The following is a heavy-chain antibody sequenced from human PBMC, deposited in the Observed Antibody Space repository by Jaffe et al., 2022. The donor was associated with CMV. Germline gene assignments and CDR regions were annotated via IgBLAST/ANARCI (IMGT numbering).Heavy chain of an antibody. V-gene: IGHV3-9*01. Sequence: EVQLVESGGGLVQPGRSLRLSCAASGFTFDDYAMHWVRQAPGKGLEWVSGISWNSGSIGYADSVKGRFTISRDNAKNSLYLQMNSLRAEDTALYYCAKDTHAAAGPGYFQHWGQGTLVTVSS. CDR2: ISWNSGSI. J-gene: IGHJ1*01. D-gene: IGHD6-13*01. CDR3: AKDTHAAAGPGYFQH. CDR1: GFTFDDYA.